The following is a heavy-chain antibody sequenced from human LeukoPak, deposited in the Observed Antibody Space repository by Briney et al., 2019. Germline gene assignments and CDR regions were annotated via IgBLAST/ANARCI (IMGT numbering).Heavy chain of an antibody. J-gene: IGHJ6*02. Sequence: ASVKVSFKASGYTFTSYYMHWVRQAPGQGLEWMGIINPSGGSTSYAQKFQGRVTMTRDTSTSTVYMELSSLRSEDTAVYYCARDYNPYCSSTSCYAGDYYYYGMDVWGQGTTVTVSS. D-gene: IGHD2-2*01. CDR2: INPSGGST. CDR1: GYTFTSYY. CDR3: ARDYNPYCSSTSCYAGDYYYYGMDV. V-gene: IGHV1-46*01.